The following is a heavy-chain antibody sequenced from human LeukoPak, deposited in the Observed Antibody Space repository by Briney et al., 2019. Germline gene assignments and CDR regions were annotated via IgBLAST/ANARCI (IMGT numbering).Heavy chain of an antibody. V-gene: IGHV1-8*01. J-gene: IGHJ5*02. Sequence: ASVKVSCKASGYTFTSYDINWVRQATGQGLEWMGWMNPNSGNTGYAQKFQGRVTMTRNTSISTAYMELSSLRSEDTAVYYCARGRYSSSWYDWGNNWFDPWGQGTLVTVSS. CDR3: ARGRYSSSWYDWGNNWFDP. CDR1: GYTFTSYD. CDR2: MNPNSGNT. D-gene: IGHD6-13*01.